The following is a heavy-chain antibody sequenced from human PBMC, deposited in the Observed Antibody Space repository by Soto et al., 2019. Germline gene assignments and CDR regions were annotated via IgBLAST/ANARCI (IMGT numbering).Heavy chain of an antibody. J-gene: IGHJ6*02. D-gene: IGHD6-13*01. CDR3: ARDRYSSSWHEIAVAGPSYYYGMDV. CDR2: IYYSGST. V-gene: IGHV4-59*01. CDR1: GGSISSYY. Sequence: SETLSLTCTVSGGSISSYYWSWIRQPPGKGLEWIGYIYYSGSTNYNPSLKSRVTISVDTSKNQFSLKLSSVTAADTAVYYCARDRYSSSWHEIAVAGPSYYYGMDVWGQGTTVTV.